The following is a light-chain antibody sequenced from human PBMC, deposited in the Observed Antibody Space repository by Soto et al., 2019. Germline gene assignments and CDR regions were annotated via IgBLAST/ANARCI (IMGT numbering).Light chain of an antibody. CDR2: GAS. Sequence: EIMLTQSPGTLSLSPGERATLSCRASQSVSSSYLAWYQQKPGQAPRLLIYGASSRATGIPDRFSGSGSGTDFTLTISRLEPEDFAVYYCHQYVCSPLTFGGGTKVEIK. J-gene: IGKJ4*01. CDR3: HQYVCSPLT. V-gene: IGKV3-20*01. CDR1: QSVSSSY.